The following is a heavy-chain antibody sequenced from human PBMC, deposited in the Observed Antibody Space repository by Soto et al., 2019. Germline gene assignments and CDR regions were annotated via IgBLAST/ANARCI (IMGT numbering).Heavy chain of an antibody. Sequence: SETLSLTCTVSGGSISSYYWSWIRQPPGKGLEWIGYIYYSGSTNYNPSLKSRVTISVDTSKNQFSLKLSSVTAADTAVYYCARDSPDYCSGGSCPPPGYYYYMDVWGKGTTVTVSS. CDR3: ARDSPDYCSGGSCPPPGYYYYMDV. J-gene: IGHJ6*03. V-gene: IGHV4-59*01. CDR2: IYYSGST. D-gene: IGHD2-15*01. CDR1: GGSISSYY.